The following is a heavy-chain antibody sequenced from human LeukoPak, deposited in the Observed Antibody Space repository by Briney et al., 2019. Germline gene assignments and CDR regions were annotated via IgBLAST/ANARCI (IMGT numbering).Heavy chain of an antibody. CDR3: ARGVKLLWYMNYYYYYMDV. CDR1: GYTFTGYY. V-gene: IGHV1-8*02. J-gene: IGHJ6*03. Sequence: ASVKVSCKASGYTFTGYYMHWVRQAPGQGLAWMGWMNPNSGNTGYAQKFQGRVTMTRNTSISTAYMELSSLRSEDTAVYYCARGVKLLWYMNYYYYYMDVWGKGTTVTISS. D-gene: IGHD3-10*01. CDR2: MNPNSGNT.